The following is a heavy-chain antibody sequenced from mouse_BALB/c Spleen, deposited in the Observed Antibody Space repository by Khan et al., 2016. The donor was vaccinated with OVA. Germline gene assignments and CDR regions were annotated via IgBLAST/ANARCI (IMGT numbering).Heavy chain of an antibody. V-gene: IGHV5-6*01. J-gene: IGHJ3*01. CDR2: ISSGGSYT. CDR1: GFTFSTYG. D-gene: IGHD1-1*01. CDR3: ARLAYYYGSEGFAY. Sequence: EVHLVESGGDLVKPGGSLKLSCAASGFTFSTYGMSWVRQTPDKRLEWVATISSGGSYTYYPDSVKGRFTISRDNAKNTLYLQMSSLKSEDTAMYYCARLAYYYGSEGFAYWGQGTLVTVSA.